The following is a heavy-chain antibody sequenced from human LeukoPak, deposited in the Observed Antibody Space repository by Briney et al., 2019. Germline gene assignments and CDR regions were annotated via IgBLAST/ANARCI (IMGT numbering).Heavy chain of an antibody. CDR2: ISTSSRTI. Sequence: PGGSLRLSCAASGFTFTNYAMSWVRQAPGKGLEWVSYISTSSRTIYYADSVKGRFTISRDNAKNSLYLQMNSLRAEDTAVYYCARDGYDFWSDYPTTLDYWGQGTLVTVSS. CDR1: GFTFTNYA. D-gene: IGHD3-3*01. CDR3: ARDGYDFWSDYPTTLDY. V-gene: IGHV3-48*01. J-gene: IGHJ4*02.